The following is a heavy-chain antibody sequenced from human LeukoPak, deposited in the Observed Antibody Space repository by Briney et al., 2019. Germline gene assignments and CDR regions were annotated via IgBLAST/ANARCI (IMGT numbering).Heavy chain of an antibody. D-gene: IGHD6-13*01. Sequence: GGSLRLSCAASGFSSSDSYMTWIRQTPGKGLEWVSYISSSGGTIYYTDSVKGRFTISRDNAKNSLYLQMNSLRAEDTAVYYCARDPRDSSSWFYFDYWGQGTLVTVSS. V-gene: IGHV3-11*01. CDR2: ISSSGGTI. CDR3: ARDPRDSSSWFYFDY. CDR1: GFSSSDSY. J-gene: IGHJ4*02.